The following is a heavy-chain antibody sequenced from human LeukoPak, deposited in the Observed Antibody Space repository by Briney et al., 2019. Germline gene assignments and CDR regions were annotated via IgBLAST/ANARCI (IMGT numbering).Heavy chain of an antibody. J-gene: IGHJ6*02. D-gene: IGHD6-19*01. CDR2: INSDSSLM. CDR1: GFTFSSYS. CDR3: ARDRGGSGWVHYYYYGMDV. V-gene: IGHV3-21*01. Sequence: GGSLRLSCAASGFTFSSYSMNWVRQAPGKGLEWVSSINSDSSLMFYAESVKGRFTISRDNARNSLYLQMNSLRAEDTAVYYCARDRGGSGWVHYYYYGMDVWGQGTTVTVSS.